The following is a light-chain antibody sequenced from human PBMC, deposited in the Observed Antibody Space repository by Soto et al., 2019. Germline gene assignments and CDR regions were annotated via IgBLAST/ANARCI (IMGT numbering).Light chain of an antibody. CDR1: SSDVGNYNL. CDR3: CSAANRPSAVV. CDR2: EVT. J-gene: IGLJ2*01. Sequence: QSALTQPASVSGSPGQSITISCTGTSSDVGNYNLVSWYQHHPGTAPKLMVYEVTKRPSGVSSRFSGSKSGNTASLTISGLLAEDEADYYGCSAANRPSAVVFGGATKLTVL. V-gene: IGLV2-23*02.